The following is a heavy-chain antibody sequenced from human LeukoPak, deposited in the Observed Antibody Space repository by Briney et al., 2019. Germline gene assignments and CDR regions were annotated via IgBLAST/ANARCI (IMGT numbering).Heavy chain of an antibody. Sequence: SETLSLTCTVSGGSINNGGYYWSWIRQHPGKGLEWIGYIYYSGSSYYNPSLKSRVTISVDTSKNQFSLKLSSVTAADTAVYYCARVPRGGSSWYGNWFDPWGQGTLVTVSS. D-gene: IGHD6-13*01. CDR1: GGSINNGGYY. CDR2: IYYSGSS. V-gene: IGHV4-31*03. CDR3: ARVPRGGSSWYGNWFDP. J-gene: IGHJ5*02.